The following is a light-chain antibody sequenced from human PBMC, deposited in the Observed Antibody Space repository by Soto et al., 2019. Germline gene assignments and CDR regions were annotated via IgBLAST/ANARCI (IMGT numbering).Light chain of an antibody. CDR3: QQTYSTPIT. Sequence: DIQMTQAPSSLSASVGDSVTIACXASQSISNYLNWYQQRPGKAPKLLIYAASSLQSGVPSRFSGSGSGTDFTLTISSLQPEDFVTYYCQQTYSTPITFGQGTRLEIK. J-gene: IGKJ5*01. V-gene: IGKV1-39*01. CDR2: AAS. CDR1: QSISNY.